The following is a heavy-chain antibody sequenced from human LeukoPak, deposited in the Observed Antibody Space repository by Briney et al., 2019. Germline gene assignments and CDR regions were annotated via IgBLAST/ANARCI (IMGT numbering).Heavy chain of an antibody. D-gene: IGHD3-9*01. CDR3: ARLRIPILTGYPFDY. J-gene: IGHJ4*02. CDR1: GGSTSSSSYY. V-gene: IGHV4-39*01. Sequence: SETLSLTCTVSGGSTSSSSYYWGWIRQPPGKGLEWIGTIFYSGTTYYNPSLKSRVTISVDTSKNQFSLKLSSVTAADTAVYYCARLRIPILTGYPFDYWGQGTLVTVSS. CDR2: IFYSGTT.